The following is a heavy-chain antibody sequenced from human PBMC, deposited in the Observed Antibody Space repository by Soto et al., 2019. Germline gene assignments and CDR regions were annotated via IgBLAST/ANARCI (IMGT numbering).Heavy chain of an antibody. Sequence: ASVKVSCKASGGTFSSYAISWVRQAPGQGLEWMGGIIPIFGTANYAQKFQGRVTITADESTSTAYMELSSLRSEDTAVYYCARAYYDSSGYFDFDYWGQGTLVTVSS. CDR3: ARAYYDSSGYFDFDY. CDR1: GGTFSSYA. CDR2: IIPIFGTA. D-gene: IGHD3-22*01. J-gene: IGHJ4*02. V-gene: IGHV1-69*13.